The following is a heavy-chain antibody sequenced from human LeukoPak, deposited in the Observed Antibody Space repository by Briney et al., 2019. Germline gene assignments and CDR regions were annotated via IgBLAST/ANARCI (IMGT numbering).Heavy chain of an antibody. CDR2: IYSGGST. CDR3: ASSAGYCSGGSCAGGMDV. CDR1: GFTVSSNY. V-gene: IGHV3-66*02. D-gene: IGHD2-15*01. J-gene: IGHJ6*02. Sequence: GGSLRLSCAASGFTVSSNYMSWVRQAPGKGLEWVSVIYSGGSTYYADSVKGRFTISRDNSKNTLYLQMNSLSAEDTAVYYCASSAGYCSGGSCAGGMDVWGHGTTVTVSS.